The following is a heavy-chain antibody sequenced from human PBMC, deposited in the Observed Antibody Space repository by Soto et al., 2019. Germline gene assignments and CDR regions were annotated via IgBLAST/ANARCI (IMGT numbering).Heavy chain of an antibody. CDR2: IDFSGST. V-gene: IGHV4-30-4*01. Sequence: QVQLQESGPGLVKPSQTLSLTCTVYGGSISSGDYYWSWIRQRPGKGLEWIGYIDFSGSTYYNPSLKRRVNTSVDTSKNQFSLMLSSVTAADTAVYYCARFSVDVDYWGQGTLVTVSS. CDR1: GGSISSGDYY. J-gene: IGHJ4*02. CDR3: ARFSVDVDY. D-gene: IGHD6-19*01.